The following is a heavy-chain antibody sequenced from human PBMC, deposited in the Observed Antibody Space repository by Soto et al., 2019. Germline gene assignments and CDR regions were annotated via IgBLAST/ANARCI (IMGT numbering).Heavy chain of an antibody. CDR2: IYYSGST. J-gene: IGHJ4*02. Sequence: QVQLQESGPGLVKPSQTLSLTCTVSGGSISSGGYYWSWIRQHPGKGLEWIGYIYYSGSTYYNPSLKSRVXXSXDXXKNQFSLKLSSVTAADTAVYYCARDSIAVAGNFDYWGQGTLVTVSS. CDR1: GGSISSGGYY. CDR3: ARDSIAVAGNFDY. V-gene: IGHV4-31*03. D-gene: IGHD6-19*01.